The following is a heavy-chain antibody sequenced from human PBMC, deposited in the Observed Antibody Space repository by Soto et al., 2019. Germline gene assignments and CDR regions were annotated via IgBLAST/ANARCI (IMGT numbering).Heavy chain of an antibody. V-gene: IGHV1-69*01. J-gene: IGHJ6*02. CDR2: IIPIFGTA. D-gene: IGHD6-13*01. CDR1: GGTFSSYA. Sequence: QVQLVQSGAEVKKPGSSVKVSCKASGGTFSSYAISWVRQAPGQGLEWMGGIIPIFGTANYAQKFQGRVTITADDSTSTAYMELRSLRSEDTAVYYCARDCWSDRSSWCVKVACGMDVWGQGTTVTVSS. CDR3: ARDCWSDRSSWCVKVACGMDV.